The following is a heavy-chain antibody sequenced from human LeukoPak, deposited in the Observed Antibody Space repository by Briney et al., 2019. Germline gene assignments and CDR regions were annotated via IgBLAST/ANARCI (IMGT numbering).Heavy chain of an antibody. CDR1: GVTLSKYD. V-gene: IGHV3-64*04. Sequence: GGSLRLSCAASGVTLSKYDIYWVRQAPGKGLEYVSAIVRSGGSTYYADSVKGRFTISRHNSKNTLYLQMNSLRAEDTAVYYCARDLSTGFDPWGQGTLVTVSS. CDR3: ARDLSTGFDP. J-gene: IGHJ5*02. CDR2: IVRSGGST.